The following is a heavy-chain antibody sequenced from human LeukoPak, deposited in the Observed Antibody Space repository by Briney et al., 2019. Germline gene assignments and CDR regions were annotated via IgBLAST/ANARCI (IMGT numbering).Heavy chain of an antibody. V-gene: IGHV3-48*03. CDR1: GFTFSSYE. CDR3: ASSYFYDTSGYSDAFDI. Sequence: GGSLRLSCAASGFTFSSYEMNWVRQAPGKGLEWVSYSSPSGSTIYYADSLKGRFTISRDNAKNSLYLQMNSLRVEDTAVYYCASSYFYDTSGYSDAFDIWGQGTMDTVSS. J-gene: IGHJ3*02. D-gene: IGHD3-22*01. CDR2: SSPSGSTI.